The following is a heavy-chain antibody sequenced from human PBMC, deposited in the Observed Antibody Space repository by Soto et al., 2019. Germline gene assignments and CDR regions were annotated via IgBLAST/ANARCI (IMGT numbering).Heavy chain of an antibody. CDR2: ISSSSSYI. CDR3: ARETTSAFDI. CDR1: GFTFSIYS. Sequence: GGSLRLSCAASGFTFSIYSMNWVRQAPGKGLEWVSSISSSSSYIYYADSVKGRFTISRDNAKNSLYLQMNSLRAEDTAMYYCARETTSAFDIWGQGTMVTVSS. V-gene: IGHV3-21*01. D-gene: IGHD1-1*01. J-gene: IGHJ3*02.